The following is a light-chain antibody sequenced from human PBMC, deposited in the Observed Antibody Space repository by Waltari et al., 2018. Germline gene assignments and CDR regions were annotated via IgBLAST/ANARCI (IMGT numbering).Light chain of an antibody. CDR1: SSNIGSNY. CDR3: AAWDDSLSGLV. Sequence: QSVLTQPPSASGTPGQRVTISCSGSSSNIGSNYVYWYQQPPGTAPKLLSYRNNQRPAGVPDRVAGAKSGTSASLAISGLRSEDEADYYCAAWDDSLSGLVFGGGTKLTVL. CDR2: RNN. J-gene: IGLJ2*01. V-gene: IGLV1-47*01.